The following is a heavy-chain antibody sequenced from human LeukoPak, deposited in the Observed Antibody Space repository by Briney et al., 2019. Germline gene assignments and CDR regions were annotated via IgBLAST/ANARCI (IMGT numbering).Heavy chain of an antibody. D-gene: IGHD3-22*01. CDR2: MNPNSGNT. CDR1: GYTFTSYD. Sequence: ASVKVSCKASGYTFTSYDINWVRQATGQGLEWMGWMNPNSGNTGYAQKFQGRVTITADKSTSTAYMELSSLRSEDTAVYYCARILIDYYDSSGYSEYWGQGTLVTVSS. J-gene: IGHJ4*02. V-gene: IGHV1-8*01. CDR3: ARILIDYYDSSGYSEY.